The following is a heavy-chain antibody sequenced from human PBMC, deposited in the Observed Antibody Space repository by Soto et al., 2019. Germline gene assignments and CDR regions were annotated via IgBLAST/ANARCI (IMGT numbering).Heavy chain of an antibody. D-gene: IGHD6-19*01. J-gene: IGHJ6*02. CDR2: IDPSDSYT. CDR3: ARQPGIALACIDYYYYGMDV. V-gene: IGHV5-10-1*01. Sequence: PGESLKISCKGSGYSFTSYWISWVRQMPGKGLEWMGRIDPSDSYTIYSPFFQGHVTISADKSISTAYLQWSSLKASDTAMYYYARQPGIALACIDYYYYGMDVWGQGTTVTVSS. CDR1: GYSFTSYW.